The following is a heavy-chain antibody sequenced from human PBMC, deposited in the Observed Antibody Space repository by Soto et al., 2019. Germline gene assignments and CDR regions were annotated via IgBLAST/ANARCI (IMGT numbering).Heavy chain of an antibody. CDR1: GFTFSSYG. CDR2: ISYDGSNK. Sequence: GGSLRLSCAASGFTFSSYGMHWVRQAPGKGLEWVAVISYDGSNKYYADSVKGRFTISRDNSKNTLYLQMNSLRAEDTAVYYCAKDKDSSGWQALNFDYWGQGTLVTVSS. V-gene: IGHV3-30*18. J-gene: IGHJ4*02. CDR3: AKDKDSSGWQALNFDY. D-gene: IGHD6-19*01.